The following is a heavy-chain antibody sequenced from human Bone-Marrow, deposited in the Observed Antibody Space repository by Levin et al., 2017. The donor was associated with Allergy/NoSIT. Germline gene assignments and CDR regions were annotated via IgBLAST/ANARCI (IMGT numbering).Heavy chain of an antibody. CDR2: IWYDGSNK. J-gene: IGHJ4*02. CDR3: ARDIEDTAMVLDY. CDR1: GFTFSSYG. Sequence: SCAASGFTFSSYGMHWVRQAPGKGLEWVAVIWYDGSNKYYADSVKGRFTISRDNSKNTLYLQMNSLRAEDTAVYYCARDIEDTAMVLDYWGQGTLVTVSS. D-gene: IGHD5-18*01. V-gene: IGHV3-33*01.